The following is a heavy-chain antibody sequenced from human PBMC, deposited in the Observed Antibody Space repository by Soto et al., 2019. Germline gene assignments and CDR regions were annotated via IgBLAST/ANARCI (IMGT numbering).Heavy chain of an antibody. V-gene: IGHV3-48*02. CDR1: GFTFSSYS. Sequence: EVQLVESGGGLVQPGGSLRLSCAASGFTFSSYSMNWVRQAPGKGLEWVSYISSSSSTIYYADSVKGRFTISRDNAKNSLYLQMNSLRDVDTAVHYCARETYSSSSGKFDYWGQVTLVTVSS. J-gene: IGHJ4*02. D-gene: IGHD6-6*01. CDR3: ARETYSSSSGKFDY. CDR2: ISSSSSTI.